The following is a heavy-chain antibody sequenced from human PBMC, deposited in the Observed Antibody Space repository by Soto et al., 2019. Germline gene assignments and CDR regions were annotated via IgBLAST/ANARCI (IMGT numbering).Heavy chain of an antibody. J-gene: IGHJ6*02. Sequence: PGGSLRLSCAASGFILSSYAIHWVRQAPGKELEWVKLTLHDESISYYTESVKGRFTISRDMSKNTLYLQMNSLRPEDTAIYYCAKEPIYFGPGSSLSYYYYGLDVWGQGTTVTVSS. CDR1: GFILSSYA. V-gene: IGHV3-30*18. CDR3: AKEPIYFGPGSSLSYYYYGLDV. CDR2: TLHDESIS. D-gene: IGHD3-10*01.